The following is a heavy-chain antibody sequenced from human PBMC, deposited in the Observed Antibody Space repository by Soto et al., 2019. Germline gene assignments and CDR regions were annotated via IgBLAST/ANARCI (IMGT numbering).Heavy chain of an antibody. CDR1: GVSFNNNG. Sequence: QVQLVQSGAEVKKPGSSVKVSCKTSGVSFNNNGIGWVRQAPGHGLEWMGGVSPPFRTSNYARKFQGRISINADASPGTVNMELSSLTSEDTAQYYCARVLYYGSGSYSPYGMDVWGQGTTVTVSS. J-gene: IGHJ6*02. CDR3: ARVLYYGSGSYSPYGMDV. V-gene: IGHV1-69*01. D-gene: IGHD3-10*01. CDR2: VSPPFRTS.